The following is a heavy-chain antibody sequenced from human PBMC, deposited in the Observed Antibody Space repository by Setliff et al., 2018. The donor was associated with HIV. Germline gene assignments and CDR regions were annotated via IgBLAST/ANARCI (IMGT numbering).Heavy chain of an antibody. CDR1: YGSISGHY. D-gene: IGHD6-13*01. J-gene: IGHJ4*02. Sequence: SETLSLTCTVSYGSISGHYWTWIRQPQGKGLEWIGYIHHSGGTQYNPSLMSRLTMSVDSSKNQFSLSLSSVTAADTAVYYCARLPDIDSWPFDYWARGTLVTVSS. CDR2: IHHSGGT. CDR3: ARLPDIDSWPFDY. V-gene: IGHV4-59*11.